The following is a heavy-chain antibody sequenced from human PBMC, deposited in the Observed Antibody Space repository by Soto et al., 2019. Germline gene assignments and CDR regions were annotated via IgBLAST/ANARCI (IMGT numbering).Heavy chain of an antibody. J-gene: IGHJ4*02. V-gene: IGHV4-39*01. D-gene: IGHD6-19*01. Sequence: SETLSLTCTVSGASISSYYWGWIRQPPGKGLEWIGTIYYSGAAYYNPSLQSRVTISVDTSSNQFSMKLNSVTAAETAVYYCTDMLGQWLPRDWGQGTVVTVSS. CDR3: TDMLGQWLPRD. CDR2: IYYSGAA. CDR1: GASISSYY.